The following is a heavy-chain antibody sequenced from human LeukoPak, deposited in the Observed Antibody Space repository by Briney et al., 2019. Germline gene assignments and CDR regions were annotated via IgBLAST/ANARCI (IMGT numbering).Heavy chain of an antibody. CDR2: ISGSGIRT. Sequence: GGSLRLSCAASGFTFRTIAMTWVRQAPGKGLEWVSAISGSGIRTYYADSVKGRFTISRDKSNNTLYLQMNSLRAEDTALYYCAKTGDYFDSSDYYRPDAFDIWGQGTMVTVSS. D-gene: IGHD3-22*01. CDR1: GFTFRTIA. V-gene: IGHV3-23*01. CDR3: AKTGDYFDSSDYYRPDAFDI. J-gene: IGHJ3*02.